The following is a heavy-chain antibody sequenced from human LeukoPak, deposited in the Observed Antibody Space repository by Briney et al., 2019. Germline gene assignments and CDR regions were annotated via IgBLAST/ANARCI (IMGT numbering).Heavy chain of an antibody. CDR2: IRYDGSNK. Sequence: GGSLRLSSAASGFTFSSYVMHWVRQAPGKGLEWVAFIRYDGSNKYYADSVKGRFTISRDNSKNTLYLQMNSLRAEDTAVYYCAKRSTRDSSGYYCDYCGQGTLVTVSS. CDR1: GFTFSSYV. J-gene: IGHJ4*02. V-gene: IGHV3-30*02. CDR3: AKRSTRDSSGYYCDY. D-gene: IGHD3-22*01.